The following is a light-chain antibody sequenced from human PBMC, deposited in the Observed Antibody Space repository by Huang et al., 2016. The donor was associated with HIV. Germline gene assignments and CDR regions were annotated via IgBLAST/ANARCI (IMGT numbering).Light chain of an antibody. CDR2: AAS. J-gene: IGKJ2*01. V-gene: IGKV1-39*01. CDR3: QQSYSTLRYT. Sequence: DIQMTQSPSSLSASVVDRVTITCRASQSISSYLNWYQQKPGKAPKLLIYAASSLQSGVPSRFSGSGSGTDFTLTISSLQPEDFATYYCQQSYSTLRYTFGQGTKLEIK. CDR1: QSISSY.